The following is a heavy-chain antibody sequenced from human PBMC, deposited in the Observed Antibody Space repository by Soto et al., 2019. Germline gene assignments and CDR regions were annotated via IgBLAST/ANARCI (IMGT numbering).Heavy chain of an antibody. V-gene: IGHV1-18*01. D-gene: IGHD3-16*02. CDR2: ISAYNGNT. CDR3: ARRYDYIWGSYRQKDAFDI. Sequence: ASVKVSCKASGYTFTSYGISWVRQAPGQGLEWMGWISAYNGNTNYAQKLQGRVTMTTDTSTSTAYMELRSLRSDDTAVYYCARRYDYIWGSYRQKDAFDIWGQGTMVT. CDR1: GYTFTSYG. J-gene: IGHJ3*02.